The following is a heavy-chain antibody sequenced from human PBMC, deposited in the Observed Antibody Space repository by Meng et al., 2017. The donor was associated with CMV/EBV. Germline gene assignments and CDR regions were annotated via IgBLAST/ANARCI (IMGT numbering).Heavy chain of an antibody. Sequence: GSLRLSCTVSGYSISSGYYWGCIRQPPGKGLEWIGSIIHSGSTYYNPSLKSRVTISVDTSKNQFSLKLGSVTAADTAVYYCARANLFGVVRGAFDIWGKGTMVTVSS. V-gene: IGHV4-38-2*02. CDR2: IIHSGST. J-gene: IGHJ3*02. CDR1: GYSISSGYY. D-gene: IGHD3-3*01. CDR3: ARANLFGVVRGAFDI.